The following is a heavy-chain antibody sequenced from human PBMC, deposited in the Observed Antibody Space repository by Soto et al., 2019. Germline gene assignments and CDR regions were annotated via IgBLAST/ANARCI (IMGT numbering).Heavy chain of an antibody. CDR2: LSVNGDSA. D-gene: IGHD6-19*01. V-gene: IGHV3-23*01. CDR3: GKERRGSGWSVCNF. CDR1: GFPFRYYA. J-gene: IGHJ4*02. Sequence: VQLLESGGGLVQPGGSLRLSCAASGFPFRYYAMNWVRQPPGKGLGWVSDLSVNGDSASYADSVKGRFTVSRDNSRDTLYLQMNSLRVDDTAVYYCGKERRGSGWSVCNFWGQGTLVTVSS.